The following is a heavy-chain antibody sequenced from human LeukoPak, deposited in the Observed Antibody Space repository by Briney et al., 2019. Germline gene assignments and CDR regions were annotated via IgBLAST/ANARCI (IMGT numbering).Heavy chain of an antibody. D-gene: IGHD3-22*01. CDR3: ARGGTYYYDSSGQPFDY. V-gene: IGHV1-69*01. J-gene: IGHJ4*02. Sequence: SVKVSCKASGGTFSSYAISWVRQAPGQGLEWMGGIIPIFGTANYAQKFQGRVTITADESTSTAYMELSSLRSEDTAVYYCARGGTYYYDSSGQPFDYWGQGTLVTVTS. CDR2: IIPIFGTA. CDR1: GGTFSSYA.